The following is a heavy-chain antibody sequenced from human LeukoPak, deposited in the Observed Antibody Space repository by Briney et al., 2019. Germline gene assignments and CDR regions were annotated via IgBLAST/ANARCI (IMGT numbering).Heavy chain of an antibody. D-gene: IGHD3-16*01. CDR3: ARDRNVFWPYTGEYNWFDP. CDR2: INPNSGGT. V-gene: IGHV1-2*02. CDR1: GYTFTGYY. Sequence: ASVKVSCKASGYTFTGYYMHRVRQAPGQGLEWMGWINPNSGGTNYAQKFQGRVTMTRDTSISTAYMELSRLRSDDTAVYYCARDRNVFWPYTGEYNWFDPWGQGTLVTVSS. J-gene: IGHJ5*02.